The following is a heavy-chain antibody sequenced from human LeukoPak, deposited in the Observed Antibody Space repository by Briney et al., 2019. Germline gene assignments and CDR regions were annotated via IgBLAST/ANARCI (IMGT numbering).Heavy chain of an antibody. J-gene: IGHJ4*02. CDR1: GFTFSSYA. Sequence: PGGSLRLSCAASGFTFSSYAMHWVRQAPGKGLEWVAVISYDGSNKYYADSVKGRFTISRDNSKNTLYLQMNSLRAEDTAVYYCARGGVLNDYWGQGTLVTVSS. V-gene: IGHV3-30*04. D-gene: IGHD3-16*01. CDR2: ISYDGSNK. CDR3: ARGGVLNDY.